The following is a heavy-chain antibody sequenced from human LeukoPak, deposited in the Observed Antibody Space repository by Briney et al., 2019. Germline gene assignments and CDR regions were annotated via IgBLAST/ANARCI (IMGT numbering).Heavy chain of an antibody. D-gene: IGHD5-12*01. CDR2: IIPIFGTA. J-gene: IGHJ4*02. CDR3: ANWDVDIVATVPGY. Sequence: SVKVSCKASGGTFSSYAISWVRQAPGQGLEWMGGIIPIFGTANYAQKFQGRVTITADESTSTAYMELSSLRSEDTAVYYCANWDVDIVATVPGYWGQGTLVTVSS. CDR1: GGTFSSYA. V-gene: IGHV1-69*13.